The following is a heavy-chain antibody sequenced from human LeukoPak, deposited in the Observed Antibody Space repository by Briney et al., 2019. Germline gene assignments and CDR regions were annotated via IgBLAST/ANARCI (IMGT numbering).Heavy chain of an antibody. J-gene: IGHJ4*02. Sequence: GGSLRLSCEASGFTFNTHAMSWVRQPPGKGLEWVASITSSGRTPYYTDSVKGRFTISRDNSKNTLYLQMNSLRGEDTAVYYCAKDRPNFYETSGSYYKIKGDFWGQGSLVTVSS. CDR1: GFTFNTHA. D-gene: IGHD3-10*01. CDR3: AKDRPNFYETSGSYYKIKGDF. CDR2: ITSSGRTP. V-gene: IGHV3-23*01.